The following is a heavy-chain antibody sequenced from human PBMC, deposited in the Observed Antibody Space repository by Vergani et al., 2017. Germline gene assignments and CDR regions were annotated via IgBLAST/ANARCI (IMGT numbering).Heavy chain of an antibody. CDR1: GGTFSSYA. CDR3: ARDPLYNWNWAGWFDP. CDR2: IIPIFGTA. J-gene: IGHJ5*02. Sequence: QVQLVQSGAEVKKPGSSVKVSCKASGGTFSSYAISWVRQAPGQGLEWMGGIIPIFGTANYAQKFQGRITITADKSTSTAYMELSSLRSEDTAVYYCARDPLYNWNWAGWFDPWGQGTLVTVSS. D-gene: IGHD1-7*01. V-gene: IGHV1-69*06.